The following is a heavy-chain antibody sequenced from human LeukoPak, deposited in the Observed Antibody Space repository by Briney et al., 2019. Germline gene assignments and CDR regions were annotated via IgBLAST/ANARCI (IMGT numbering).Heavy chain of an antibody. J-gene: IGHJ4*02. D-gene: IGHD4-23*01. CDR3: ARSNSGPDY. CDR1: GFTFSSHW. V-gene: IGHV3-7*01. Sequence: GGSLRLSCSASGFTFSSHWMNWVRQAPGKGLEWVAIINKDGSEKNYVGSVKGRFTISRDNAKNSLYLQMISLRAEDTAMYYCARSNSGPDYWGQGTLVIVPS. CDR2: INKDGSEK.